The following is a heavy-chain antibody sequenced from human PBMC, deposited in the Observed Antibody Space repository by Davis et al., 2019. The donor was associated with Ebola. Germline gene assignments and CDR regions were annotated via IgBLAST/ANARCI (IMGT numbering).Heavy chain of an antibody. Sequence: GESLKISCAASGFTFSSYSMNWVRQAPGKGLEWVSSISSSSSYIYYADSVKGRFTISRDNAKNSLYLQMNSLKTEDTAVYYCTTTTDAFDIWGQGTMVTVSS. J-gene: IGHJ3*02. CDR2: ISSSSSYI. V-gene: IGHV3-21*04. CDR1: GFTFSSYS. CDR3: TTTTDAFDI. D-gene: IGHD5-24*01.